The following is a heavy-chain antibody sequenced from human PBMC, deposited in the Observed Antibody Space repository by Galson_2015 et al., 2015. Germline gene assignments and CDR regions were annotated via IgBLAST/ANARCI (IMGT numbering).Heavy chain of an antibody. CDR3: IRQLVSSSYGMDV. V-gene: IGHV3-7*03. D-gene: IGHD6-13*01. Sequence: SLRLSCAASGFTFSNYWMAWVRQAPGKGLEWVANVKQDGSEKHYVDSVKGRFVISSDNAKNSVYLQLNNLRAEDTAVYYCIRQLVSSSYGMDVWGQGTTVTVSS. CDR1: GFTFSNYW. J-gene: IGHJ6*02. CDR2: VKQDGSEK.